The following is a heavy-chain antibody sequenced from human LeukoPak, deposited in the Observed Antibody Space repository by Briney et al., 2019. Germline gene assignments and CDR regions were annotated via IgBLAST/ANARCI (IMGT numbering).Heavy chain of an antibody. CDR3: ARVGSLIAAQGDWFDP. CDR2: IIPIFGTA. CDR1: GGTFSSYA. J-gene: IGHJ5*02. Sequence: SVKVSCKASGGTFSSYAISWVRQAPGQGLEWMGGIIPIFGTANYAQKFQGRVTITADESTSTAYMELSSLRSEDTAVYYCARVGSLIAAQGDWFDPWGQGTLVTVSS. D-gene: IGHD6-6*01. V-gene: IGHV1-69*13.